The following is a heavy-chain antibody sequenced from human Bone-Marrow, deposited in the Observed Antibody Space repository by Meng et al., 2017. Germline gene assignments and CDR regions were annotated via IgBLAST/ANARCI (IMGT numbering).Heavy chain of an antibody. Sequence: VRLGQSGAEGKKPGASVKVSCKASGYTFPAYWLHWVRRAPGQGLEWMGRINPKSGDTHYAQRFQGRVTMTGDTSISTAYMELSGLRSDDTAMYYCARDEDISAAGKLFGDYWGQGTLVTVSS. CDR2: INPKSGDT. J-gene: IGHJ4*02. D-gene: IGHD6-13*01. V-gene: IGHV1-2*06. CDR1: GYTFPAYW. CDR3: ARDEDISAAGKLFGDY.